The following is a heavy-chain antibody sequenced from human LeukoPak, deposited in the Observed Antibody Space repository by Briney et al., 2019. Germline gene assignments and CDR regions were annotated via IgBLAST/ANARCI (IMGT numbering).Heavy chain of an antibody. D-gene: IGHD3-22*01. J-gene: IGHJ4*02. CDR1: GFTVSRYW. Sequence: GGSLRLSCAASGFTVSRYWMSGGRQAPGEGGEGVVNIKQDGSEKYYVDSVKGRFTISRDNAKNSLYLQMNSLRAEDTAVYYCARDVSRMKYDSHDYWGQGTLVTVSS. CDR3: ARDVSRMKYDSHDY. V-gene: IGHV3-7*01. CDR2: IKQDGSEK.